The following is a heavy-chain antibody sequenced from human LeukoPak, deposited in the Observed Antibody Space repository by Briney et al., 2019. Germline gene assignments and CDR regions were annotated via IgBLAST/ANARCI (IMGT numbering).Heavy chain of an antibody. CDR2: ISSNGGST. J-gene: IGHJ4*02. V-gene: IGHV3-64D*06. CDR3: VKGVVVVTARAFDY. D-gene: IGHD2-21*02. Sequence: PGGSLRLSCSASGFXFSSYAIHWVRQAPGKGLEYVSVISSNGGSTYYADSVKGRFTISRDNSKNTLYLQMSSLRVEDTAVYYCVKGVVVVTARAFDYWGQGTLVTVSS. CDR1: GFXFSSYA.